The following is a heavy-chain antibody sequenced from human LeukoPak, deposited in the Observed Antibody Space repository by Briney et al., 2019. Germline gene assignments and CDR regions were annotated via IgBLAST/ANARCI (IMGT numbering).Heavy chain of an antibody. CDR3: ARSSSTSNWFDP. CDR1: GYTLTELS. J-gene: IGHJ5*02. CDR2: MNPNSGNT. Sequence: ASVKVSCKVSGYTLTELSMHWVRQATGQGLEWMGWMNPNSGNTGYAQKFQGRVTMTRNTSISTAYMGLSSLRSEDTAVYYCARSSSTSNWFDPWGQGTLVTVSS. D-gene: IGHD2-2*01. V-gene: IGHV1-8*01.